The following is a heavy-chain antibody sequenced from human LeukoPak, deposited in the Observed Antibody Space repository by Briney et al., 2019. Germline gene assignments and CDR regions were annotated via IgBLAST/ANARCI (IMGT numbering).Heavy chain of an antibody. V-gene: IGHV1-69*05. CDR1: GGTFSSYA. Sequence: SVKVSCKASGGTFSSYAISWVRQAPGQGLEWMGRITPIFGTANYAQKFQGRVTITTDESTSTAYMELSSLRSEDTAVYYCARENYGSGSPFDYWGQGTLVTVSS. CDR2: ITPIFGTA. D-gene: IGHD3-10*01. CDR3: ARENYGSGSPFDY. J-gene: IGHJ4*02.